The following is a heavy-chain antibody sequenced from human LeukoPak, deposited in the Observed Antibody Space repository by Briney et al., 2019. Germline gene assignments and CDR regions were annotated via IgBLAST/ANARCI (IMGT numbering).Heavy chain of an antibody. V-gene: IGHV3-74*01. CDR1: GFTFSSYW. Sequence: GGSLRLSCAASGFTFSSYWMHWVRQAPGKGLVWVSRIKSDGSITTYADSVKGRFTISRDNAKNTLYLQMNSLRAEDTAVYYCAKDLGDYWGQGTLVTVSS. J-gene: IGHJ4*02. CDR3: AKDLGDY. CDR2: IKSDGSIT.